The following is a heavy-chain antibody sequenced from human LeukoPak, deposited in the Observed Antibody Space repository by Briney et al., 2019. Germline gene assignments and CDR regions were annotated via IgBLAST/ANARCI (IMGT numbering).Heavy chain of an antibody. D-gene: IGHD4-17*01. CDR2: IYHSGST. Sequence: SETLSLTCTVSGGSVSSYYWSWIRQPPGKGLEWIGYIYHSGSTYYNPSLKSRVTISVDRSKNQFSLKLSSVTAADTAVYYCARSNGETVTYDYWGQGTLVTVSS. J-gene: IGHJ4*02. CDR1: GGSVSSYY. CDR3: ARSNGETVTYDY. V-gene: IGHV4-59*02.